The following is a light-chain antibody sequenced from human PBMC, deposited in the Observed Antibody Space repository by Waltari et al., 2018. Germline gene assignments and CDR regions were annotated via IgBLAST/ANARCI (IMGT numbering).Light chain of an antibody. CDR3: QQRDRD. Sequence: DIQMTQSPSSLSASVGERVTITCQASQDISNQLNWYQHKPGKAPQVLIYDASNLETGVPSRFSGSGSGTDYTFIIRSLQPEDVATYYCQQRDRDFGGGTKVEIK. CDR1: QDISNQ. J-gene: IGKJ4*01. CDR2: DAS. V-gene: IGKV1-33*01.